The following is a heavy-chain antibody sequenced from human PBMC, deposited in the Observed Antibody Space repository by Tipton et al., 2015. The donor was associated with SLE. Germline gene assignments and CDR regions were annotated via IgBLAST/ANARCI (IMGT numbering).Heavy chain of an antibody. CDR1: GFTFSDSA. CDR3: ARDRGSQGWFDP. J-gene: IGHJ5*02. D-gene: IGHD1-26*01. Sequence: SLRLSCATSGFTFSDSAMSWVRQAPGEGLEWVSTLTGSGHRTYYADSVKGRFTISRDNYNNTLYLQMSSLRAEDTAVYYCARDRGSQGWFDPWGQGTLVTASS. CDR2: LTGSGHRT. V-gene: IGHV3-23*01.